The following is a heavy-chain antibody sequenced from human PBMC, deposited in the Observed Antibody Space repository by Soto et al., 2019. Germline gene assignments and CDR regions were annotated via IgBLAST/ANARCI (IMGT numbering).Heavy chain of an antibody. D-gene: IGHD6-13*01. CDR1: GGTFSSYA. CDR2: IIPIFGTA. Sequence: QVQLVQSGAEVKKPGSSVKFSCKASGGTFSSYAISWVRQAPGQGLEWMGGIIPIFGTANYAQKFQGRGTITADESTSTAYMELRSMRSEDTAVYYCARESSSWSYFDYWGQGTLVTVSS. J-gene: IGHJ4*02. V-gene: IGHV1-69*01. CDR3: ARESSSWSYFDY.